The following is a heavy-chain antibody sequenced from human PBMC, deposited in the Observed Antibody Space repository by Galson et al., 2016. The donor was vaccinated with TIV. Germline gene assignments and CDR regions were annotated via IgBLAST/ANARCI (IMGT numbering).Heavy chain of an antibody. CDR2: ITSKTYGATT. D-gene: IGHD1-1*01. CDR1: GFTFGHYA. V-gene: IGHV3-49*03. Sequence: SLRLSCAASGFTFGHYAVNWFRQAPGKGLEGVGFITSKTYGATTEYAASVKGRLTISRDDSRNIAYLQMNSLKTEDTAVYYCTRTAMESTRNAFDIWGQGTVVTVSS. J-gene: IGHJ3*02. CDR3: TRTAMESTRNAFDI.